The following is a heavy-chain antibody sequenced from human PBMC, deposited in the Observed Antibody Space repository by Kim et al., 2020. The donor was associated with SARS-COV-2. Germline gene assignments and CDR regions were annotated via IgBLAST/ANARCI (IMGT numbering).Heavy chain of an antibody. Sequence: SETLSLTCTVSGGSISSYYWSWIRQPPGKGLEWIGYIYYSGSTNYNPSLKSRVTISVDTSKNQFSLKLSSVTAADTAVYYCARLGIQLWPTEYNWFDPWGQGTLVTVSS. CDR3: ARLGIQLWPTEYNWFDP. CDR2: IYYSGST. CDR1: GGSISSYY. D-gene: IGHD5-18*01. V-gene: IGHV4-59*08. J-gene: IGHJ5*02.